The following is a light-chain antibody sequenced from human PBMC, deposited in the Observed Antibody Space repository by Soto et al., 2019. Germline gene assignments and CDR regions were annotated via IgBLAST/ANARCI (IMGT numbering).Light chain of an antibody. CDR2: NVS. V-gene: IGLV2-14*01. CDR3: SSYTSSSTLYVI. CDR1: SSDVGGYNY. J-gene: IGLJ2*01. Sequence: QSALTQPASVSGSPGQSITISCTGTSSDVGGYNYVSWYQQNPGKAPKLIIYNVSYRPLGISNRFSGSKSGNTASLTVSGLQTEDEADYYCSSYTSSSTLYVIFGGGTKLTVL.